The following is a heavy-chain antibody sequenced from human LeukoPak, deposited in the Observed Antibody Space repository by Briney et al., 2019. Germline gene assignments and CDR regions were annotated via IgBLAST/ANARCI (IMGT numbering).Heavy chain of an antibody. CDR3: TTEYNFNYYDSSGYYY. CDR1: GFTFSSYG. J-gene: IGHJ4*02. V-gene: IGHV3-30*02. CDR2: IRYDGSNK. Sequence: SGGSLRLSCAASGFTFSSYGMHWVRQAPGKGLEWVAFIRYDGSNKYYADSVKGRFTISRDNSKNTLYLQMNSLKTEDAAVYYCTTEYNFNYYDSSGYYYWGQGTLVTVSS. D-gene: IGHD3-22*01.